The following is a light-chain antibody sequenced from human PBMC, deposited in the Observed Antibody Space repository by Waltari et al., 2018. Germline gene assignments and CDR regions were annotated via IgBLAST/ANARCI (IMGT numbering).Light chain of an antibody. Sequence: EIVLTQSPGTLSLSPGERATLSCRASQTIASSYLTWYQQKPGQAPRLLIYGTSSRATGIPDRCSGSGSGTDFTLTISRLEPEDFAVYYCQQYGSSPPEITFGPGTKVDIK. V-gene: IGKV3-20*01. CDR2: GTS. CDR3: QQYGSSPPEIT. J-gene: IGKJ3*01. CDR1: QTIASSY.